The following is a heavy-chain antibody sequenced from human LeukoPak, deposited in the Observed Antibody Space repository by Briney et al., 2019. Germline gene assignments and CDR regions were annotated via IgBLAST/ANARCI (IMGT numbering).Heavy chain of an antibody. V-gene: IGHV3-9*01. J-gene: IGHJ4*02. CDR2: ISWNSGSI. D-gene: IGHD6-19*01. CDR3: AKAPIAVAEQDYFDY. CDR1: GFTFDDYA. Sequence: PGRSLRLSCAASGFTFDDYAMHWVRQAPGKGLEWVSGISWNSGSIGYADSVKGRFTISRDNAKNSLYLQMNSLRAEDTALYYCAKAPIAVAEQDYFDYWGQGTLVTVSS.